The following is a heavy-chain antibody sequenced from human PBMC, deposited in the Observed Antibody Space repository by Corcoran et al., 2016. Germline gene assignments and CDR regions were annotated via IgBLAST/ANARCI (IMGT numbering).Heavy chain of an antibody. J-gene: IGHJ6*02. CDR1: GFTFSSYA. D-gene: IGHD3-3*01. CDR2: ISGSGGST. CDR3: AKGIWDYDFWSGYWGSTGYYGMDV. V-gene: IGHV3-23*01. Sequence: EVQLLESGGGLVQPGGSLRLSCAASGFTFSSYAMSWVRQAPGKGLEWVSAISGSGGSTYYADSVKGRFTISRDNSKKTLYLQMNSLRAEEAGVYYCAKGIWDYDFWSGYWGSTGYYGMDVWGQGTTVTVSS.